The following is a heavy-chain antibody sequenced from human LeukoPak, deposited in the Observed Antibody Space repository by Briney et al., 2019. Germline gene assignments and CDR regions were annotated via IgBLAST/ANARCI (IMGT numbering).Heavy chain of an antibody. J-gene: IGHJ6*02. CDR2: ISYDGSNK. CDR3: ARDLLYDFWSGPPVMFYGMDV. D-gene: IGHD3-3*01. V-gene: IGHV3-30-3*01. Sequence: GGSLRLSCAASGFTFSSYAMHWVRQAPGKGLEWVAVISYDGSNKYYADSVKGRFTISRDNSKNTPYLQMNRLRAEDTAVYYCARDLLYDFWSGPPVMFYGMDVWGQGTTVTVSS. CDR1: GFTFSSYA.